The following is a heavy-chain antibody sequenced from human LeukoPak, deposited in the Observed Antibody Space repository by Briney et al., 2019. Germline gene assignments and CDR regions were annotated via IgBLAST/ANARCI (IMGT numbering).Heavy chain of an antibody. V-gene: IGHV3-23*01. CDR1: GFSLSGYA. D-gene: IGHD5-18*01. J-gene: IGHJ6*02. CDR2: IGTSDPGT. CDR3: GRKDLKTPMVLLDV. Sequence: PGASLRLSCVASGFSLSGYAMSWVRQAPGKGLEWVSHIGTSDPGTFYADSVKGRFTISRDNSENTLYLQTNSLRDEDTAVYYCGRKDLKTPMVLLDVWGQGTTVIVSS.